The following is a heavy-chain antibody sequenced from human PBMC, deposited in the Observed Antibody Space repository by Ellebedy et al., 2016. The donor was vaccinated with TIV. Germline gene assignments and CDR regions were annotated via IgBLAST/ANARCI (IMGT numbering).Heavy chain of an antibody. CDR1: GFTFSRYA. D-gene: IGHD3-22*01. CDR2: ISYDGSSN. CDR3: AKAPHDYYDSSGYYYDY. Sequence: PGGSLRLSCAASGFTFSRYAMHWVRQAPGKGLEWVAVISYDGSSNYYADSVKGRFTLSRDNSKNTLYLQMNSLRAEDTAVYYCAKAPHDYYDSSGYYYDYWGQGTLVTVSS. V-gene: IGHV3-30-3*01. J-gene: IGHJ4*02.